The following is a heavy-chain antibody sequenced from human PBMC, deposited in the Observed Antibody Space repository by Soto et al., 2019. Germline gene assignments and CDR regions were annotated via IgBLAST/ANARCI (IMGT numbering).Heavy chain of an antibody. CDR1: GFTFSSYA. CDR2: LSGSGGST. V-gene: IGHV3-23*01. Sequence: EVQLLESGGGLVQPGGSLRLSCAASGFTFSSYAMSWVRQAPGKGLEWVSALSGSGGSTYYADSVKGRFTISRENSSNMMYLQLNSLRADETAVYYCAKNTQYYDGSGCSFDYWGQGTLVTVSS. J-gene: IGHJ4*02. D-gene: IGHD3-10*01. CDR3: AKNTQYYDGSGCSFDY.